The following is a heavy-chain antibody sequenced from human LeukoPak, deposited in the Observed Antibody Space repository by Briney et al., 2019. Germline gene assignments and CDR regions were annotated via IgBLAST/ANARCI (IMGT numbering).Heavy chain of an antibody. V-gene: IGHV4-38-2*02. J-gene: IGHJ3*02. CDR2: IYHSGST. D-gene: IGHD3-22*01. Sequence: SETLSLTCAVSGYSISSGYYWGWIRQPPGKGLEWIGSIYHSGSTYYNPSLKSRVTISVDTSKNQFSLKLSSVTAADTAVYYCARDTYYYDSSGYPDAFDIWGQGTMVTVSS. CDR1: GYSISSGYY. CDR3: ARDTYYYDSSGYPDAFDI.